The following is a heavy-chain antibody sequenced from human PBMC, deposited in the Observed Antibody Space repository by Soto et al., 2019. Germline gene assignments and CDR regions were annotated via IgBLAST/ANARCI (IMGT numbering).Heavy chain of an antibody. J-gene: IGHJ6*02. Sequence: EVQLLESGGGLVQPGGSLRLSCAASGFTFSSYAMSWVRQAPGKGLEWVSGISSSGGSTYYADSVKGRFTISRDNSKNTLFLRMNRPRVEDTAVYYCMRPAPRGRHYFYFGMDVWGQGTMVTVSS. CDR2: ISSSGGST. CDR1: GFTFSSYA. CDR3: MRPAPRGRHYFYFGMDV. D-gene: IGHD3-10*01. V-gene: IGHV3-23*01.